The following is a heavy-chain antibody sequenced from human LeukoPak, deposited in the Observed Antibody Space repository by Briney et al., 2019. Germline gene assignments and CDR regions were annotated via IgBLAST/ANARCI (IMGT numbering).Heavy chain of an antibody. V-gene: IGHV3-53*05. CDR3: ARDMFTVVTPLDY. J-gene: IGHJ4*02. CDR2: IYSGGNT. CDR1: GFTVSSNY. Sequence: GGSLRLSCAASGFTVSSNYMGWVRQAPGKGLEWVSVIYSGGNTYYTDSVKGRFTISRDNSKNMLYLQMNSLRAEDTAVYYCARDMFTVVTPLDYWGQGTLVTVSS. D-gene: IGHD4-23*01.